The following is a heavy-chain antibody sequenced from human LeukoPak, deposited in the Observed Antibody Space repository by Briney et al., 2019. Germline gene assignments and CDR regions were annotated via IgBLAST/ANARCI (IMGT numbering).Heavy chain of an antibody. D-gene: IGHD3-22*01. CDR2: IYDTGNT. Sequence: SETLSLTCIVSGGSLTCYYWRWLRQPPGKGLEWIGYIYDTGNTKYNPSLRSRVTISVGTSKDQFSLRLSSVTAADTAVYYCARARVRNYSFDSDGSYTSDWIFDLWGRGTLVTVSS. CDR3: ARARVRNYSFDSDGSYTSDWIFDL. CDR1: GGSLTCYY. J-gene: IGHJ2*01. V-gene: IGHV4-59*13.